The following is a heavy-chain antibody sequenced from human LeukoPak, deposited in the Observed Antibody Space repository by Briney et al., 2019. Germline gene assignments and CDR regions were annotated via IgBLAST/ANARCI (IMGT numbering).Heavy chain of an antibody. Sequence: GGSLRLSCAASGFTFSSYSMNWVRQAPGEGLEWVSSISSGSSYIYYADSVKGRFTNSRDNAKNSLYLQMNSLRAEDTAVYYCAKELIMRFDFWGQGTLVTVSS. J-gene: IGHJ4*02. CDR2: ISSGSSYI. CDR3: AKELIMRFDF. CDR1: GFTFSSYS. V-gene: IGHV3-21*01. D-gene: IGHD3-16*01.